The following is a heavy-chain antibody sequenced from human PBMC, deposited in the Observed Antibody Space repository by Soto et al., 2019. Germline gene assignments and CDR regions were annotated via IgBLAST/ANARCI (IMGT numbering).Heavy chain of an antibody. Sequence: QVQPVQAGAEVKKPWSSVKVSCKASGGTFSSYAISWVRQAPGQGLDWMGGIIPIFGKANYAQKFQGRVTITADECTSTAYLELRSLRSEDTAVYYCARDVGLIRLWGNWFDPWGQGTLVTVSS. CDR3: ARDVGLIRLWGNWFDP. CDR2: IIPIFGKA. V-gene: IGHV1-69*01. D-gene: IGHD5-18*01. CDR1: GGTFSSYA. J-gene: IGHJ5*02.